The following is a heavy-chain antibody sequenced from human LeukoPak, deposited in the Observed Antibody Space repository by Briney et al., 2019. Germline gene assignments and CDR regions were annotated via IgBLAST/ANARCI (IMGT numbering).Heavy chain of an antibody. Sequence: GGSLRLSCAASGFQFSNYWMTWVRQAPGKGLEWVANIKRDGSAKYYVDSVKGRFTISRDNAKNSLYLQMNSLTAEDTAIYYCARTYSGYDGAYYFGYWGQGTLVTVSS. CDR3: ARTYSGYDGAYYFGY. CDR2: IKRDGSAK. D-gene: IGHD5-12*01. CDR1: GFQFSNYW. V-gene: IGHV3-7*01. J-gene: IGHJ4*02.